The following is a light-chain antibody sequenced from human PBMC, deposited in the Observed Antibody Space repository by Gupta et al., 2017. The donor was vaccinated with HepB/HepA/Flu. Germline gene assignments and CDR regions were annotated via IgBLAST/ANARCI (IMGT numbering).Light chain of an antibody. CDR1: QSLSSD. CDR3: QCYNTWPPMYT. J-gene: IGKJ2*01. V-gene: IGKV3-15*01. Sequence: EIVMTQSPATLSVSPGERATLSCRASQSLSSDLAWYQQKPGQAPRLLIYDASTRATDIPARFSGSGSGTDFTLTISSLQSEDSALYYCQCYNTWPPMYTFGQGTKLEIK. CDR2: DAS.